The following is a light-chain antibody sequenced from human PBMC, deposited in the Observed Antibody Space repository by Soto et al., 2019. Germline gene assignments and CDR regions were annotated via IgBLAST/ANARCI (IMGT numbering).Light chain of an antibody. CDR3: QLYGSSPLYS. CDR2: GTS. Sequence: EIVLTQSPCTLSLSPGERATLSCRTSQTVSSTYLAWYQQKRGQAPRLLIYGTSNRATGIPDRISGSGSGTDFTLTISRLEPEDFAVYHCQLYGSSPLYSFAQGTELEIK. V-gene: IGKV3-20*01. J-gene: IGKJ2*01. CDR1: QTVSSTY.